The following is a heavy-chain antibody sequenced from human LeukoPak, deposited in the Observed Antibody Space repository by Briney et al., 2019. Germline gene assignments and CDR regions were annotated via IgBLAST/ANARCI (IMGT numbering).Heavy chain of an antibody. CDR3: TRSGYTSSWYSRWDSYYYGMDV. CDR2: IYASGST. J-gene: IGHJ6*02. CDR1: GGSLSSDSYY. D-gene: IGHD6-13*01. Sequence: SGTLSLTCTVSGGSLSSDSYYWSWLRQPAGKGREGIGRIYASGSTNYNPSLKSRVTISVDTSKDQFSLKLSSMNAADTALYSRTRSGYTSSWYSRWDSYYYGMDVWGQGTTVTVSS. V-gene: IGHV4-61*02.